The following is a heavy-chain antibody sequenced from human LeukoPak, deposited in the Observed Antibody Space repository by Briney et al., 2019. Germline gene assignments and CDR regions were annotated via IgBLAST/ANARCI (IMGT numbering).Heavy chain of an antibody. D-gene: IGHD2-21*02. CDR2: IWYDGSNN. V-gene: IGHV3-33*01. J-gene: IGHJ4*02. Sequence: PGRSLRLSCAASGFTFSNYGMHWVRQAPGKGLEWVAVIWYDGSNNYHADSVKGRFTISRDNSKNTMYLQMNTLRAEDTAVYYCATDYIVVVTATAVYDYWGQGTLVTVSS. CDR3: ATDYIVVVTATAVYDY. CDR1: GFTFSNYG.